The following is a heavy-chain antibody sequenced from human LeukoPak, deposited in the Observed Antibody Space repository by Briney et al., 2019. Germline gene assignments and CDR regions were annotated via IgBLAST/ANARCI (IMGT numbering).Heavy chain of an antibody. Sequence: ESGPALVKPTQTLTPTCTFSGFSLSTSGMCVSWIRQPPGKALEWLARIDWDDDKYYSTSLKTRLTISKDTSKNQVVLTMTNMDPVDTATYYCARIRVVAGTYYFDYWGQGTLVTVSS. CDR3: ARIRVVAGTYYFDY. CDR2: IDWDDDK. CDR1: GFSLSTSGMC. J-gene: IGHJ4*02. D-gene: IGHD6-19*01. V-gene: IGHV2-70*11.